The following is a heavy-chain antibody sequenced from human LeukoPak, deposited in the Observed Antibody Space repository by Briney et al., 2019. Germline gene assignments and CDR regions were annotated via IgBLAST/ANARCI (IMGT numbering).Heavy chain of an antibody. CDR2: INTNTGSP. V-gene: IGHV7-4-1*02. CDR1: GYTFTPYA. J-gene: IGHJ4*02. Sequence: ASVKVSCKASGYTFTPYAMNWVRQAPGQGLEWMGWINTNTGSPNYAQGLTGRFVFSLDTSVSTAYLQITSLKAEDTAVYYCARTRAPYYYASGSSDFWGQGTLVTVSS. D-gene: IGHD3-10*01. CDR3: ARTRAPYYYASGSSDF.